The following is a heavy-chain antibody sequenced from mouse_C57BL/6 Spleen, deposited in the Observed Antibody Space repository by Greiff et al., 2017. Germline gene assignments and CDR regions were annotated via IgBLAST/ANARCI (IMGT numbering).Heavy chain of an antibody. CDR1: GYTFTDYN. CDR3: ARPLYYGSSSYFDY. Sequence: VQLQQSGPELVKPGASVKIPCKASGYTFTDYNMDWVKQSHGKSLEWIGDINPNNGGTIYNQKFKGKATLTVDKSSSTVYMELRSLTSEDTAVYYCARPLYYGSSSYFDYWGQGTTLTVSS. V-gene: IGHV1-18*01. J-gene: IGHJ2*01. D-gene: IGHD1-1*01. CDR2: INPNNGGT.